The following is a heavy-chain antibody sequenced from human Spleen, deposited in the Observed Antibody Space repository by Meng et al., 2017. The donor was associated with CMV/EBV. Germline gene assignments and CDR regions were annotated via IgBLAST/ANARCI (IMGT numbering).Heavy chain of an antibody. CDR1: GSFSGNN. D-gene: IGHD3-10*01. CDR3: ARGPYGSGSYFRSPPDY. Sequence: GSFSGNNWSWSRQPPGRELAWIGEINPSGSTNYNPSLKSQVTISVDTSKNQFSLKLSSVTAADTAVYYCARGPYGSGSYFRSPPDYWGQGTLVTVSS. CDR2: INPSGST. J-gene: IGHJ4*02. V-gene: IGHV4-34*01.